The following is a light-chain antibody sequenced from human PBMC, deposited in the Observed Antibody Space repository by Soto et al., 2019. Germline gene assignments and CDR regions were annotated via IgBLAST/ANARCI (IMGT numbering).Light chain of an antibody. V-gene: IGKV3-15*01. Sequence: EIVMTQSPATLSVSPGERATLSCRASQSVYSNLAWYQQKPGQPPRLLIYGASTRATGIPARFSGSWSGTKFTLTISSLQSEDFAVYYCQQYNKWPLTFGGGTKVEVK. J-gene: IGKJ4*01. CDR2: GAS. CDR1: QSVYSN. CDR3: QQYNKWPLT.